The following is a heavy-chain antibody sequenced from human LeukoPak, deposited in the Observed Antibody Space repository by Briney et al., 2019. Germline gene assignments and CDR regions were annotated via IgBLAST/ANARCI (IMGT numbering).Heavy chain of an antibody. J-gene: IGHJ4*02. Sequence: QPGRSLLLSGAASGFTFSNYGMHGDRQAPGKGGEGVALISYDGSNKYFADSVKGRFTISRDNSKHTLYLQMHSLRAEDTAVYYCAKDNVAAAGRYFDYWGQGTLVTVSS. CDR3: AKDNVAAAGRYFDY. CDR2: ISYDGSNK. V-gene: IGHV3-30*18. CDR1: GFTFSNYG. D-gene: IGHD6-13*01.